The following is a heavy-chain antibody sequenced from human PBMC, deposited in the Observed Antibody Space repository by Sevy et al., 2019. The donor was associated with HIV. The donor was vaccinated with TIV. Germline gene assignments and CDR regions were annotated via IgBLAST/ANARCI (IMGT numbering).Heavy chain of an antibody. D-gene: IGHD3-16*01. V-gene: IGHV3-15*07. CDR1: GLTFTNAR. CDR3: TTDSYILGHWGEFDY. Sequence: GGSLRLSCAASGLTFTNARMNWVRQAPGKGLEWVGRIKSNNDGGTTDYAAPVKGRFIISIDDSKSTLFLQMNSLKTEDTGLYYCTTDSYILGHWGEFDYWGQGTLVTVSS. J-gene: IGHJ4*02. CDR2: IKSNNDGGTT.